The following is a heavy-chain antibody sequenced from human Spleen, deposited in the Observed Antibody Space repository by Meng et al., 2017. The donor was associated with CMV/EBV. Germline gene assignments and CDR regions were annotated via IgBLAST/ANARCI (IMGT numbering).Heavy chain of an antibody. Sequence: SAFTFSTHAMNWVRQAPGKGLEWVAVISYDGSNKYYSDSVKGRFTISRDNSKNTLYLHMNRLRGEDTAVYYCARDRGLYSDYVYYFDYWGQGTLVTVSS. D-gene: IGHD4-11*01. CDR1: AFTFSTHA. J-gene: IGHJ4*02. V-gene: IGHV3-30*04. CDR2: ISYDGSNK. CDR3: ARDRGLYSDYVYYFDY.